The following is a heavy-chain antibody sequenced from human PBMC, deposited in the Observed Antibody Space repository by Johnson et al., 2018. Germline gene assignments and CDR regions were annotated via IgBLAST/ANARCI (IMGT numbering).Heavy chain of an antibody. CDR2: IWYDGSNK. V-gene: IGHV3-33*01. J-gene: IGHJ6*03. D-gene: IGHD7-27*01. CDR1: GFTFSTYG. Sequence: QVQLVESGGGVVQPGRSLRLSCAASGFTFSTYGMHWVRQAPGKGLEWVAVIWYDGSNKYYADSVKGRFTISRDNAKNSLYLQMNSLRAEDTAVYYCARNASSVTGDWRIYYYYDMDVWGKGTTVTVSS. CDR3: ARNASSVTGDWRIYYYYDMDV.